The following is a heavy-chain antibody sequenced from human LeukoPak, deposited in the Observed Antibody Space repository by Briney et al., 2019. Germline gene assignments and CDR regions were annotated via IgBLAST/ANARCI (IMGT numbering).Heavy chain of an antibody. Sequence: SETLSLTCTVSGGSISSYYWSWIRQPPGKGLEWIGYIYYSGSTNHNPSLKSRVTISVDTSKNQFSLKLSSVTAADTAVYYCARAGAGEHQWIQLWSLDYWGQGTLVTVSS. CDR2: IYYSGST. CDR3: ARAGAGEHQWIQLWSLDY. V-gene: IGHV4-59*01. CDR1: GGSISSYY. J-gene: IGHJ4*02. D-gene: IGHD5-18*01.